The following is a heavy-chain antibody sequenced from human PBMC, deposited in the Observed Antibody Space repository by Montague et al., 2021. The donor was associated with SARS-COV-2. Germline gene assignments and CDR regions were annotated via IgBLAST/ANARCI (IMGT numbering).Heavy chain of an antibody. CDR2: ISYDGSNK. V-gene: IGHV3-30-3*01. CDR3: ARVGVESLLWFGELHHGPFDP. J-gene: IGHJ5*02. CDR1: GFTFSSYA. Sequence: SLRLSCAASGFTFSSYAMHWVRQAPGKGLEWVAVISYDGSNKYYADSVKGRFTISRDNSKNTLYLQMNSLRAEDTAVYYCARVGVESLLWFGELHHGPFDPWGQGTLVTVSS. D-gene: IGHD3-10*01.